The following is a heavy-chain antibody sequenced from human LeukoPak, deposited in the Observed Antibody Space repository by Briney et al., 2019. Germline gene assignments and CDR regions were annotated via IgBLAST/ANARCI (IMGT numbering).Heavy chain of an antibody. D-gene: IGHD3-22*01. J-gene: IGHJ4*02. Sequence: PSETLSLPCTVSGGSISGYYWSWIRQPPGKGLEWVGYIYYSGSTNYNPSLKSRVTLSVHTSKNQFSLKLTSVTAADTAVYYCAKDIFPTTEYYYDTSGPVDYWGQGTMVTVSS. V-gene: IGHV4-59*01. CDR3: AKDIFPTTEYYYDTSGPVDY. CDR1: GGSISGYY. CDR2: IYYSGST.